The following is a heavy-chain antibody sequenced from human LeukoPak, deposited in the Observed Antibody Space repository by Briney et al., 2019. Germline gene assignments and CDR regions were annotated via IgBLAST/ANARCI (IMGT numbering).Heavy chain of an antibody. Sequence: WGSLRLSCAASGFTFSNYWMSWVRQAPGKGLEWVANIKQDGSEKYYVDSVKGRFTISRDNAKNSLYLQMNSLRAEDTAVYYCARVNYDILTGYYLTPAFDYWGQGTLVTVSS. CDR3: ARVNYDILTGYYLTPAFDY. CDR2: IKQDGSEK. CDR1: GFTFSNYW. V-gene: IGHV3-7*01. D-gene: IGHD3-9*01. J-gene: IGHJ4*02.